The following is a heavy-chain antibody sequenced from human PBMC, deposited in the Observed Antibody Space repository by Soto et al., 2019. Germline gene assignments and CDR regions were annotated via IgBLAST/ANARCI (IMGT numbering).Heavy chain of an antibody. CDR1: GFTFSSYG. V-gene: IGHV3-30*18. CDR3: AKDIHHYGSGSYYGGRNGMDV. J-gene: IGHJ6*02. CDR2: ISYDGSNK. D-gene: IGHD3-10*01. Sequence: QVQLVESGGGVVQPGRSLRLSCAASGFTFSSYGMHWVRQAPGKGLEWVAVISYDGSNKYYADSVKGRFTISRDNSKNALNLQMNSLREEDTAVYYCAKDIHHYGSGSYYGGRNGMDVWGQGTTVIVSS.